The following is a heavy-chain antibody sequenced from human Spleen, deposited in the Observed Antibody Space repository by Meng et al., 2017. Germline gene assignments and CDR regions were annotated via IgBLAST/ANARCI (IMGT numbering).Heavy chain of an antibody. CDR3: VRGYSHDREGAFDI. Sequence: ASVKVSCKPSGYNFPDYWLHWVRRAPGQGLEWMGRIDPKSGDTHYAQRFQGRVTMTGDTSISTAYMELSGLRSDDTAMYYCVRGYSHDREGAFDIWGQGTMVTVSS. J-gene: IGHJ3*02. D-gene: IGHD5-18*01. CDR2: IDPKSGDT. V-gene: IGHV1-2*06. CDR1: GYNFPDYW.